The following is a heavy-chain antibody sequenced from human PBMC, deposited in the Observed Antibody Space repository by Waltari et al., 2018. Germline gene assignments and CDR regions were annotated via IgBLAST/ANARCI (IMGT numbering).Heavy chain of an antibody. Sequence: QVHLQQWGAGLLKPSETLSLTCGVYSGSLTGYHWNWIRQAPGKGLEWIGESNHSGNTDYNPSLESRVTISADTSKNQFSLHLTSVTAADTAVYYCARGHPFTIVSPRYYYYYYMDVWDKGTAVTVSS. V-gene: IGHV4-34*01. CDR3: ARGHPFTIVSPRYYYYYYMDV. CDR1: SGSLTGYH. J-gene: IGHJ6*03. CDR2: SNHSGNT. D-gene: IGHD3-9*01.